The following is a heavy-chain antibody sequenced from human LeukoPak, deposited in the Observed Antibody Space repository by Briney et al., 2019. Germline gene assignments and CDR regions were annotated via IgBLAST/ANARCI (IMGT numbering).Heavy chain of an antibody. CDR2: ISGSGVST. V-gene: IGHV3-23*01. CDR3: ARQIPGSGQGFDP. D-gene: IGHD3-10*01. J-gene: IGHJ5*02. CDR1: GFTFSGYA. Sequence: GGSLRLSCAASGFTFSGYAMSWVRQAPGKGLEWVSGISGSGVSTYCVDSVKGRFTVSRDNSKNMLHLRMSSLRAEDTALYYCARQIPGSGQGFDPWGQGTLVTVSS.